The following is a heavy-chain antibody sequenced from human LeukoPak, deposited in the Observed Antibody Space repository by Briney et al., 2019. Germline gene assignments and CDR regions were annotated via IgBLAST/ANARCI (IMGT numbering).Heavy chain of an antibody. D-gene: IGHD1-14*01. V-gene: IGHV1-8*01. CDR2: MNPNSGNT. CDR1: GYTFTSYD. CDR3: ATYVDHLYYGMDV. J-gene: IGHJ6*02. Sequence: GASVKVPCKASGYTFTSYDINWVRQATGQGLEWMGWMNPNSGNTGYAQKFQGRVTMTEDTSTDTAYMELSSLRSEDTAAYYCATYVDHLYYGMDVWGQGTTVTVSS.